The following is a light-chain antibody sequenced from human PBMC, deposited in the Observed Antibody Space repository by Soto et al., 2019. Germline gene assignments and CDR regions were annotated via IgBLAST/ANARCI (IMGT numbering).Light chain of an antibody. CDR3: QQYNDSFPYT. Sequence: DIQLTQSPSTLSASVGYRVTITCLASQSISTWLAWYQQKPGTAPKLLIYKASTLESGVPSRFSGSRSGTEFTLTVSSLQPDDFANYYCQQYNDSFPYTFGQGTTVDIK. CDR2: KAS. J-gene: IGKJ2*01. V-gene: IGKV1-5*03. CDR1: QSISTW.